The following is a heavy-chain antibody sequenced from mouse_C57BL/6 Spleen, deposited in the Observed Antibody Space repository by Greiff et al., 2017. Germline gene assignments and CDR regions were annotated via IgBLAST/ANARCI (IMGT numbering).Heavy chain of an antibody. CDR3: ARKSDDGYYGYAMDY. J-gene: IGHJ4*01. V-gene: IGHV1-69*01. D-gene: IGHD2-3*01. Sequence: QVQLQQPGAELVMPGASVKLSCKASGYTFTSYWMPWVKQRPGQGLEWIGEIDPSDSYTNYNQKFKGKSTLTVDKSSSTAYMQLSSLTSEDSAVYYCARKSDDGYYGYAMDYWGQGTSVTVSS. CDR1: GYTFTSYW. CDR2: IDPSDSYT.